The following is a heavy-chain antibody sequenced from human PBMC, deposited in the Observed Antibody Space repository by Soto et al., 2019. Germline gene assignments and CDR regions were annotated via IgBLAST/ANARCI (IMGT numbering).Heavy chain of an antibody. J-gene: IGHJ3*02. Sequence: TLCLACTVAARSTSSGGYYWSWIRQHPGMGLGGIGCIYYSGSTYYNPSLKSRVTISVDTSKNQFSLKLSSVTAADTAVYYCARAPDYYDSSGYYHRDFNIWRKWKRVTV. CDR1: ARSTSSGGYY. CDR3: ARAPDYYDSSGYYHRDFNI. D-gene: IGHD3-22*01. CDR2: IYYSGST. V-gene: IGHV4-31*03.